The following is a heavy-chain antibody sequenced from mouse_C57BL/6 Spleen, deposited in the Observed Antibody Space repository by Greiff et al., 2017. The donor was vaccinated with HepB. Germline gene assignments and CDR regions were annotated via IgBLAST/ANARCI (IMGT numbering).Heavy chain of an antibody. CDR2: IDPSDSYT. V-gene: IGHV1-69*01. D-gene: IGHD2-1*01. CDR3: ARGDGNPYYFDY. CDR1: GYTFTSYW. J-gene: IGHJ2*01. Sequence: LQQPGAELVMPGASVKLSCKASGYTFTSYWMHWVKQRPGQGLEWIGEIDPSDSYTNYNQKFKGKSTLTVDKSSSTAYMQLSSLTSEDSAVYYCARGDGNPYYFDYWGQGTTLTVSS.